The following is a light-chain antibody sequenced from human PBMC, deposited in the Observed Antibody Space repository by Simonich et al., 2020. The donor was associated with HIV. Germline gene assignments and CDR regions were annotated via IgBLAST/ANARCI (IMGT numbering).Light chain of an antibody. CDR2: DAS. CDR3: QQRSDWPGT. Sequence: EIVMTQSPATLSLSPGERATLSRRPSQSVSSYLAWYQQKPGQAPRLLIYDASNNATDLPARFSGSGSGTDFTLTISSLEPEDFAVYYCQQRSDWPGTFGQGTKLEIK. CDR1: QSVSSY. J-gene: IGKJ2*01. V-gene: IGKV3-11*01.